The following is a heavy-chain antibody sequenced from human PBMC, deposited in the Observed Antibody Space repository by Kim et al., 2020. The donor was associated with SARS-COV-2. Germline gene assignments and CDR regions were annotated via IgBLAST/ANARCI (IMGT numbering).Heavy chain of an antibody. CDR3: ATIPVLRYFDWLAR. CDR2: IYHSGST. Sequence: SETLSLTCTVSGYSISSGYYWGWIRQPPGKGLEWIGSIYHSGSTYYNPSLKSRVTISVDTSKNQFSLKLSSVTAADTAVYYCATIPVLRYFDWLARWGQGTLVTVSS. J-gene: IGHJ5*02. D-gene: IGHD3-9*01. CDR1: GYSISSGYY. V-gene: IGHV4-38-2*02.